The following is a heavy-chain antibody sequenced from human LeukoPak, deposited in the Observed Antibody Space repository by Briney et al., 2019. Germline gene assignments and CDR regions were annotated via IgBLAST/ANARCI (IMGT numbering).Heavy chain of an antibody. V-gene: IGHV3-30*02. CDR3: ARAPRRHCVSDSCCVDWFDP. Sequence: TGGSLRLSCTTSGFIFSDYGMHWLRQAPGKRPEWVTFIRFDGSLQYYADSVKGRFTISRDNSKNTLHLQMNSLRPEDTAVYYCARAPRRHCVSDSCCVDWFDPWGQGTLVTVSS. D-gene: IGHD2-21*02. J-gene: IGHJ5*02. CDR2: IRFDGSLQ. CDR1: GFIFSDYG.